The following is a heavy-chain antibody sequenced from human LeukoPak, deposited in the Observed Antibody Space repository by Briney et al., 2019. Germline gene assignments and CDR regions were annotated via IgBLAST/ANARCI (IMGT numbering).Heavy chain of an antibody. J-gene: IGHJ4*02. V-gene: IGHV3-53*01. CDR2: IYSGGST. CDR1: GFTVSSNY. Sequence: GGSLRLSCAASGFTVSSNYMSWVRQAPGKGLEWVSDIYSGGSTYYADSVRGRFTISRDNSKNTLYLQTNSLRAEDTAVYYCASEYYYGSGSFSEGYWGQGTLVTVSS. D-gene: IGHD3-10*01. CDR3: ASEYYYGSGSFSEGY.